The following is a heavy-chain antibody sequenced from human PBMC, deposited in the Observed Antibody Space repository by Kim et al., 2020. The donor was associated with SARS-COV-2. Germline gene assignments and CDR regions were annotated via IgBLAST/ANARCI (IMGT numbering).Heavy chain of an antibody. CDR2: ISSSSSYI. CDR1: GFTFSSYS. Sequence: GGSLRLSCAASGFTFSSYSMNWVRQAPGKGLEWVSSISSSSSYIYYADSVKGRFTISRDNAKNSLYLQMNSLRAEDTAVYYCARDFAAGRAYYYYMDVWGEGTTVTVSS. J-gene: IGHJ6*03. V-gene: IGHV3-21*01. D-gene: IGHD6-19*01. CDR3: ARDFAAGRAYYYYMDV.